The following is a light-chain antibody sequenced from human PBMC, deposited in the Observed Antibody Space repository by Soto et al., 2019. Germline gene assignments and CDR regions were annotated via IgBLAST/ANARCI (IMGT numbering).Light chain of an antibody. CDR1: QTVSST. J-gene: IGKJ1*01. Sequence: EIVMTQSPATLSVSPGERATLSCRASQTVSSTLAWYQQKPGQAPRLLIYGASTRATDIPARFSGSGSGTEFTLPISSLQSEDFAVYYCQQYYNWPRTFGQGTRWISN. CDR2: GAS. V-gene: IGKV3-15*01. CDR3: QQYYNWPRT.